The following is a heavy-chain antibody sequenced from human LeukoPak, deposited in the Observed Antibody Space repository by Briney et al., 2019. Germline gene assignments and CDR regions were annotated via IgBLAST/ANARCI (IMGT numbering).Heavy chain of an antibody. CDR2: VSFGGGT. D-gene: IGHD1-26*01. CDR3: ARVGDGLFDY. J-gene: IGHJ4*02. V-gene: IGHV4-59*01. Sequence: SETLSLTCTVSGGSISTDYWSWIRQPPGKGLDWIGYVSFGGGTNYNPSLKSRVITSADTSKNQFSLNLTSVTAADTAVYYCARVGDGLFDYWGQGTLVTVSS. CDR1: GGSISTDY.